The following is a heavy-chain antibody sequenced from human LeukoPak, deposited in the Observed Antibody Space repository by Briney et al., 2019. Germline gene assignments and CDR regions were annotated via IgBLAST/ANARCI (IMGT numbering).Heavy chain of an antibody. CDR2: INPNSGGT. CDR3: ARGGYYDLWSGYPSPGGYFDY. J-gene: IGHJ4*02. V-gene: IGHV1-2*02. D-gene: IGHD3-3*01. Sequence: ASVKVSCKASGYTFTGYYMHWVRQALGQGLEWIGWINPNSGGTNYAQKFQGRVITTRDTSISTAYMELSRLRSDDTAVYYCARGGYYDLWSGYPSPGGYFDYWGQGTLVTVSS. CDR1: GYTFTGYY.